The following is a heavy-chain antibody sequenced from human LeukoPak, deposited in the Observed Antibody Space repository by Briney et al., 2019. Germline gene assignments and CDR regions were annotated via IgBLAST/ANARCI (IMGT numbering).Heavy chain of an antibody. CDR3: VRDAAGYSSGWNAEYFPR. CDR1: GFTFSNYG. J-gene: IGHJ1*01. D-gene: IGHD6-19*01. CDR2: IRYDGSDK. Sequence: PGGSLRLSCATSGFTFSNYGMHWVRQAPGKGLEWVAFIRYDGSDKYYADSVKGRFTISRDNSKNTLFLQMNTLRGGDTAVYYCVRDAAGYSSGWNAEYFPRWGQGSLVTVSS. V-gene: IGHV3-30*02.